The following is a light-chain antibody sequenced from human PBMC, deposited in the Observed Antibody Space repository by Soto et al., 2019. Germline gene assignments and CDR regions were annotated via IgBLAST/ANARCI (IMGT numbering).Light chain of an antibody. V-gene: IGKV3-20*01. CDR3: QQYDISPWT. CDR2: DAS. CDR1: QSVRSS. J-gene: IGKJ1*01. Sequence: EIVMTQSPGTLSVSPGERATLFCRASQSVRSSLAWYQQKPGQAPRLFIYDASTRATGFPDRFSGSGSGTDFTLTIIRLEPEDFAVYYCQQYDISPWTFGQGTKVDIK.